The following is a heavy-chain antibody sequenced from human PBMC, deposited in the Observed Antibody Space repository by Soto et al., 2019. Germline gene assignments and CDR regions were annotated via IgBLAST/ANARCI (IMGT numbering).Heavy chain of an antibody. Sequence: SETLSLTCAVSGGSISSGGYSWSWIRQPPGKGLEWIGYIYHSGSTYYNPSLKSRVTISVDTSKNQFSLKLSSVTAADTAVYYCARRGGATIYYGMDVWGQGTTVTVSS. CDR3: ARRGGATIYYGMDV. CDR2: IYHSGST. V-gene: IGHV4-30-2*03. J-gene: IGHJ6*02. CDR1: GGSISSGGYS. D-gene: IGHD1-26*01.